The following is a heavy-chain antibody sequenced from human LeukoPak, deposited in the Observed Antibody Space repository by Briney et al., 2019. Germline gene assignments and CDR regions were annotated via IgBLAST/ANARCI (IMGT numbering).Heavy chain of an antibody. V-gene: IGHV1-46*01. Sequence: ASVKVSCKASGYTFTSYYMHWVRQAPGQGLEWMGIINPSGGSTSYAQKSQGRVTMTRDTSTSTAYMELSSLRSEDTAVYYCARDRIKAAAGTDYWGQGTLVTVSS. J-gene: IGHJ4*02. CDR3: ARDRIKAAAGTDY. D-gene: IGHD6-13*01. CDR2: INPSGGST. CDR1: GYTFTSYY.